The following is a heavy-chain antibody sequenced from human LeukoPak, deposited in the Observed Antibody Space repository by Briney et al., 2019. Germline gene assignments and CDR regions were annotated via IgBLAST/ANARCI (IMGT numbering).Heavy chain of an antibody. J-gene: IGHJ4*02. CDR2: IKQDGSEK. D-gene: IGHD2-15*01. CDR1: GFTFSSYW. V-gene: IGHV3-7*04. Sequence: PGGSLRLSCAASGFTFSSYWMSWVRQAPGKGLEWVANIKQDGSEKYYVDSVKGRFTISRGNAKNSLFLQMNSLRAEDTAVYYCVRVLAATPAFGYWGRGTLVTVSS. CDR3: VRVLAATPAFGY.